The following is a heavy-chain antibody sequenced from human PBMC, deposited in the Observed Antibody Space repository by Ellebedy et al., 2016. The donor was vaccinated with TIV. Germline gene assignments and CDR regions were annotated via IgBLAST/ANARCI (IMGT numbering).Heavy chain of an antibody. V-gene: IGHV3-30*02. Sequence: GESLKISCAASGFTFSSYGMHWVRQAPGKGLEWVAFIRCDGSNKYYAESVKGRFTISRDNSKNTLYLQMNSLRAEETAVYYCARMAGFLPPYYYYYGMDVWGQGTTVTVSS. CDR1: GFTFSSYG. D-gene: IGHD2/OR15-2a*01. CDR3: ARMAGFLPPYYYYYGMDV. CDR2: IRCDGSNK. J-gene: IGHJ6*02.